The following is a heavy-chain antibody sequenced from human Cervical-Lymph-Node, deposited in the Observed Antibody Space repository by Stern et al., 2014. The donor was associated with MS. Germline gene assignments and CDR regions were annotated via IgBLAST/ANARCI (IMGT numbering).Heavy chain of an antibody. D-gene: IGHD3-3*01. Sequence: QLVESGGGVVQPGRSLRLSCAASGFTFSSYGMHWVSQAPGKGLEWVAVIWYDGSNKYYADSVKGRFTISRDNAKTTVFLQMNSLRVEDTAVYYCASLSAPSDSWGQGTLVTVSS. J-gene: IGHJ4*02. V-gene: IGHV3-33*03. CDR3: ASLSAPSDS. CDR1: GFTFSSYG. CDR2: IWYDGSNK.